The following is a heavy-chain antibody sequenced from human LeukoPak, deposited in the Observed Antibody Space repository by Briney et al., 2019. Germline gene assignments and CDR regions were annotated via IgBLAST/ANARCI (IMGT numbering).Heavy chain of an antibody. D-gene: IGHD6-13*01. J-gene: IGHJ4*02. CDR3: ARDRGSIAAAGSSLDY. Sequence: ASVKVSCKASGGTFSSYAISWVRQAPGQGLEWMGIINPSGGSTSYAQKFQGRVTMTRDMSTSTVYMELSSLRSEDTAVYYCARDRGSIAAAGSSLDYWGQGTLVTVSS. CDR1: GGTFSSYA. CDR2: INPSGGST. V-gene: IGHV1-46*01.